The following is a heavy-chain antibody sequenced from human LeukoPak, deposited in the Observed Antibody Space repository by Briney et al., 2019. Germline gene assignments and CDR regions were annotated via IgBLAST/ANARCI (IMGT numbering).Heavy chain of an antibody. J-gene: IGHJ3*02. CDR2: ISGSGGST. CDR1: GFTFSSYA. Sequence: PGGSLRLSCAASGFTFSSYAMSWVRQAPEKGLEWVSAISGSGGSTYYADSVKGRFAISRDNSKNTLYLQMSSLRVEDTAVYYCAKRAYYYGSSGYYSGAFDIWGQGTMVIVSS. V-gene: IGHV3-23*01. D-gene: IGHD3-22*01. CDR3: AKRAYYYGSSGYYSGAFDI.